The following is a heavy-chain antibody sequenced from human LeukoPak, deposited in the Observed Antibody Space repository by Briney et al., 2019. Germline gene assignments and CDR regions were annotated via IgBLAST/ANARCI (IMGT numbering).Heavy chain of an antibody. D-gene: IGHD4-11*01. CDR1: GFTFNTYV. CDR3: AKDLYSNYGPADY. CDR2: ISGSGGGT. V-gene: IGHV3-23*01. Sequence: SGGSLRLSCAASGFTFNTYVMSWVRQAPGKGLEWVSAISGSGGGTYYADSVGGRFTISRDNSKNTLFLQMNSLRDEDTAVYYCAKDLYSNYGPADYWGQGNLVTVSS. J-gene: IGHJ4*02.